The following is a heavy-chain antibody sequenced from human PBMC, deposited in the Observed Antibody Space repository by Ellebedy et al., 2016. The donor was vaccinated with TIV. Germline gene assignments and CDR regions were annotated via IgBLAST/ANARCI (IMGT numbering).Heavy chain of an antibody. CDR3: ATLLGPPAVDY. Sequence: GGSLKISCKGSGYYFTNYWIGWVRQMPWKGLEWMGIIVPGDSDTTYSPSFAGQVTFSADKSSNTAYLQWSSLKASDTAIYYCATLLGPPAVDYWGQGTLVTVSS. CDR2: IVPGDSDT. D-gene: IGHD2-2*01. CDR1: GYYFTNYW. V-gene: IGHV5-51*01. J-gene: IGHJ4*02.